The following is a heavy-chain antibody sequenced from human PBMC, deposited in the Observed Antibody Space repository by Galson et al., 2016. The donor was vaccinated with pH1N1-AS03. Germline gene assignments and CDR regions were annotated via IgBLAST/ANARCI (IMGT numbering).Heavy chain of an antibody. Sequence: SVKVSCKASGYTFTSYNVHWVRQAPGQGLEWLGWIYPDTGGTNYAPKFEGRVSITRDSSINTAFLAVRSLRSDDSAVYFCARDPNWGNDYLVDSWGQGTLIIVSS. J-gene: IGHJ4*02. CDR3: ARDPNWGNDYLVDS. D-gene: IGHD5-12*01. CDR2: IYPDTGGT. CDR1: GYTFTSYN. V-gene: IGHV1-2*02.